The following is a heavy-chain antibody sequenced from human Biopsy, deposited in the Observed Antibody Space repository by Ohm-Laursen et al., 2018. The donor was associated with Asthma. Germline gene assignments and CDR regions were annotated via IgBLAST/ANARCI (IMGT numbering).Heavy chain of an antibody. CDR1: GGTFNTYV. V-gene: IGHV1-69*13. J-gene: IGHJ6*03. CDR3: ARKAGSCISRTCYSLDF. CDR2: INSVFGTT. Sequence: ASVKVSCKSLGGTFNTYVIGWVRQAPGQGLEWMGGINSVFGTTTYPQKFQDRVTITADDSTSTVYMELSSLRSEDTAVYYCARKAGSCISRTCYSLDFWGKG. D-gene: IGHD2-2*01.